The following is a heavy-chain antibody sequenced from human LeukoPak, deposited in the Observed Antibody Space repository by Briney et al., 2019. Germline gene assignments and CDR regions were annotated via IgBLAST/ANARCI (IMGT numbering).Heavy chain of an antibody. J-gene: IGHJ4*02. CDR1: GFTFSSYN. V-gene: IGHV3-48*04. CDR3: GRGANYFDD. D-gene: IGHD3-16*01. Sequence: AGGSLRLSCSASGFTFSSYNMIWVRQAPGKGREWVSYITISSAKNYADSVKSRFTISSDDTKNALDVLKNSIRADDAAVYYCGRGANYFDDWGQGTLVTVST. CDR2: ITISSAK.